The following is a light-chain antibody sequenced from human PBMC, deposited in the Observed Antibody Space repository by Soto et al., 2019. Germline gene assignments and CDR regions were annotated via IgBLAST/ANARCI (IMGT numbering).Light chain of an antibody. CDR1: SSDVGGYNY. Sequence: QSALTQPASVSGSPGQSITISCTGTSSDVGGYNYVSWYQQHPGKAPKLVIYEVSNRPSGISNRFSGSKSGNTASLTISGLQAEDEADYYCSSYAGSYTLVFGGGTKLTVL. J-gene: IGLJ2*01. V-gene: IGLV2-14*01. CDR2: EVS. CDR3: SSYAGSYTLV.